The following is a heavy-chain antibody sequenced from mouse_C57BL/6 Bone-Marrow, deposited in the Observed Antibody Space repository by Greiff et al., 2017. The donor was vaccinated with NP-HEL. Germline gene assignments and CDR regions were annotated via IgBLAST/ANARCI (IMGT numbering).Heavy chain of an antibody. V-gene: IGHV1-52*01. J-gene: IGHJ2*01. D-gene: IGHD1-1*01. CDR3: ARAVVAADYFDY. CDR2: IDPSDSET. Sequence: QVQLQQPGAELVRPGSSVKLSCKASGYTFTSYWMHWVKQRPIQGLEWIGNIDPSDSETHYNQKFKDKAPLTVDKSSSTAYMQLSSLTSEDSAVYYCARAVVAADYFDYWGQGTTLTVSS. CDR1: GYTFTSYW.